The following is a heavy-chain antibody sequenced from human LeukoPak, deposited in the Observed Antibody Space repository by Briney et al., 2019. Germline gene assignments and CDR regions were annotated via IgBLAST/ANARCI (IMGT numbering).Heavy chain of an antibody. D-gene: IGHD2-21*02. V-gene: IGHV1-8*01. J-gene: IGHJ4*02. CDR3: ARGRVGSIPRFVVVTAISPFYYFDY. Sequence: ASVTVSCKASGYTFTSYDINWVRQAAGQGLEWMGWMNPNSGNTVYAQKFQGRVNMTRNTSISTAYMELSSLRSEDTAVYYCARGRVGSIPRFVVVTAISPFYYFDYWGQGTLVTVSS. CDR2: MNPNSGNT. CDR1: GYTFTSYD.